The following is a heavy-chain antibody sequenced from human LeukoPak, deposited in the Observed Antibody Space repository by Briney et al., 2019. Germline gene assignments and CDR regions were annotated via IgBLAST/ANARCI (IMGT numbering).Heavy chain of an antibody. CDR2: ISSTGAPI. Sequence: GSLRLSCAASGFTFSNYFMSWVRQAPGKGLEWLSYISSTGAPIYYADSVKGRFTISRDSAKNSLYLQMNSLRAEDTALYYCARGWFDAWGQGTLVTVSS. V-gene: IGHV3-11*04. CDR1: GFTFSNYF. CDR3: ARGWFDA. J-gene: IGHJ5*02.